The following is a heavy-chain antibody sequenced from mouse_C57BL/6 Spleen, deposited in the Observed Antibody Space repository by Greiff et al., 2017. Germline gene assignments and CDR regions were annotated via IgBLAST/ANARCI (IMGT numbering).Heavy chain of an antibody. Sequence: VKLQQPGAELVKPGASVKVSCKASGYTFTSYWMHWVKQRPGQGLEWIGRIHPSDSDTNYNQKFKGKATLTVDKSSSTAYMQLSSLTSEDSAVYYCAIEGIYYYGSRYAMDYWGQGTSVTVSS. CDR1: GYTFTSYW. D-gene: IGHD1-1*01. CDR3: AIEGIYYYGSRYAMDY. CDR2: IHPSDSDT. J-gene: IGHJ4*01. V-gene: IGHV1-74*01.